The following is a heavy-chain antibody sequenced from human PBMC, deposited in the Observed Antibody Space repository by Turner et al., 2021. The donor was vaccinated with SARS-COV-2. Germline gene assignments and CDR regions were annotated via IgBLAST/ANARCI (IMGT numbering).Heavy chain of an antibody. V-gene: IGHV3-33*01. D-gene: IGHD6-19*01. J-gene: IGHJ4*02. CDR1: GFTFRSYG. Sequence: QVQLVESGGGVVQPGRSLRLSCAASGFTFRSYGMHWVRQAQGKGLEWVAFIWYDGSNKYYADSVKGRFTISRDNSKNTLYLQMNSLRAEDTAVYYCARDKGEGSSGWLIPSGSYYFDYWGQGTLVTVSS. CDR2: IWYDGSNK. CDR3: ARDKGEGSSGWLIPSGSYYFDY.